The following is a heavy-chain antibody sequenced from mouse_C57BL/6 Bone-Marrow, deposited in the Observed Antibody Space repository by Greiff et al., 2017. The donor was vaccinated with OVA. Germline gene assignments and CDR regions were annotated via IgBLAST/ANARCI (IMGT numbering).Heavy chain of an antibody. Sequence: VKLVESGPGLVAPSQSLSITCTVSGFSLTSYGVHRVRQPPGKGLEWLVVIWSAGSTTYNSALKSRLSISKDNSKSQVFLKMNSLQTDDTAMYYCARNYYGSSYYAMDYWGQGTSATVSS. V-gene: IGHV2-6*02. CDR1: GFSLTSYG. CDR3: ARNYYGSSYYAMDY. CDR2: IWSAGST. D-gene: IGHD1-1*01. J-gene: IGHJ4*01.